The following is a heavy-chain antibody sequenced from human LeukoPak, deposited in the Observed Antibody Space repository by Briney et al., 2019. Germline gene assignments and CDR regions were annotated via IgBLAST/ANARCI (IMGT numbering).Heavy chain of an antibody. V-gene: IGHV3-7*03. CDR3: AKFVGSGWYNFDY. Sequence: GGSLRLSCAASGFTFSSYWMSWVRQAPGKGLEWVANIKQDGSEKYYVDSVKGRFTISRDNAKNSLYLQMNSLRAEDTAVYYCAKFVGSGWYNFDYWGQGTLVTVSS. CDR2: IKQDGSEK. D-gene: IGHD6-19*01. CDR1: GFTFSSYW. J-gene: IGHJ4*02.